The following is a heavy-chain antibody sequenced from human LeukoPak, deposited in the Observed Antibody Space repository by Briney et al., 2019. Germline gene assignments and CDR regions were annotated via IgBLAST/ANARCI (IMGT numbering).Heavy chain of an antibody. CDR2: IKQDGSDK. J-gene: IGHJ3*02. CDR3: AREGALTVTKDAFDI. V-gene: IGHV3-7*01. CDR1: GFTFNTYW. D-gene: IGHD4-17*01. Sequence: PGGSLRLSCAASGFTFNTYWMTWVRQAPGKGLEWVAKIKQDGSDKYYVDSVKGRFTISKDNAKNSLYLQMNSLRAEDTAVYFCAREGALTVTKDAFDIWGQGTMVTVSS.